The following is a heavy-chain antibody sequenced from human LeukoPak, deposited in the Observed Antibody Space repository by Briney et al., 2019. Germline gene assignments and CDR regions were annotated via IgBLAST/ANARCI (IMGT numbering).Heavy chain of an antibody. V-gene: IGHV4-59*01. CDR2: IYYSGST. D-gene: IGHD3-10*01. CDR3: ARVGGSNYYYYGMDV. Sequence: SETLSLTCTVSGGSISSYYWSWIRQPPGKGLEWIGYIYYSGSTNYNPSLKSRVTISVDTSKNQFSLRLSSVTAADTAVYYCARVGGSNYYYYGMDVWGQGTTVTVSS. J-gene: IGHJ6*02. CDR1: GGSISSYY.